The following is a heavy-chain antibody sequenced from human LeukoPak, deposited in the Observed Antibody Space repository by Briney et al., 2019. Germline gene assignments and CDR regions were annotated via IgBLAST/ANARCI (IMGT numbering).Heavy chain of an antibody. V-gene: IGHV4-31*03. CDR3: ARDVPAYCSSTSCYGGFDP. CDR2: IYYSGST. Sequence: SETLSLTCTVSGGSISSGDYYWSWIRQHPGKGLEWIGYIYYSGSTYYNPSLKSRVTISVDTSKNQFSLKLSSVTAADTAVYYCARDVPAYCSSTSCYGGFDPWGQGTLVTVSS. J-gene: IGHJ5*02. D-gene: IGHD2-2*01. CDR1: GGSISSGDYY.